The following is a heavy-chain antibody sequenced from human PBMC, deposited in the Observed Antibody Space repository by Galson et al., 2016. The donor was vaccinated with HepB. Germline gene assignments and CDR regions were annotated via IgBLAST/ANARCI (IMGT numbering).Heavy chain of an antibody. CDR1: GFTLSRFA. J-gene: IGHJ5*02. V-gene: IGHV3-23*05. CDR2: FSNINTV. D-gene: IGHD6-19*01. CDR3: AKDHPSSGWPSFEA. Sequence: SLRLSCAASGFTLSRFAMSWVRQAPGKGLEWVASFSNINTVYYGAAVEGRFTISRDDSTSTLFLQMNNVRAEDTALYYCAKDHPSSGWPSFEAWGQGTLVTVSS.